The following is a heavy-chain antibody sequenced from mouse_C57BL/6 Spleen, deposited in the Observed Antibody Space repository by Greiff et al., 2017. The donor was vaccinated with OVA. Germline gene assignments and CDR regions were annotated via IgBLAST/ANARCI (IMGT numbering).Heavy chain of an antibody. V-gene: IGHV5-17*01. Sequence: VQLKESGGGLVKPGGSLKLSCAASGFTFSDYGMHWVRQAPEKGLEWVAYISSGSSTIYYADTVKGRFTISRDNAKNTLFLQMTSLRSEDTAMYYCARNGYGNSYYFDYWGQGTTLTVSS. CDR2: ISSGSSTI. CDR3: ARNGYGNSYYFDY. D-gene: IGHD2-10*02. J-gene: IGHJ2*01. CDR1: GFTFSDYG.